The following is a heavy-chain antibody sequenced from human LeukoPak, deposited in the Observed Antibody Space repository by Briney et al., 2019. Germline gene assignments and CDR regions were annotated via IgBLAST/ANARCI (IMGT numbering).Heavy chain of an antibody. CDR1: GFSFTDYY. D-gene: IGHD3-10*01. CDR3: TTRNYYYGSGSFDY. V-gene: IGHV3-15*01. Sequence: GGSLRLSCAASGFSFTDYYMTWIRQAPGKGLEWVGRIKSKTDGGTTDYAAPVKGRFTISRDDSKNTLYLQMNSLKTEDTAVYYCTTRNYYYGSGSFDYWGQGTLVTVSS. J-gene: IGHJ4*02. CDR2: IKSKTDGGTT.